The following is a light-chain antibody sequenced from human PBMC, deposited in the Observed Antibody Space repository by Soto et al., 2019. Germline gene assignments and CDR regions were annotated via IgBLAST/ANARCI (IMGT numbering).Light chain of an antibody. V-gene: IGKV1-5*03. J-gene: IGKJ4*01. CDR1: QSISSW. Sequence: DIQMTQSPSILSASVGDRVTITCRASQSISSWLAWFQQKPGKAPELLIHKASTLESGVPSRFGGSGSGTEFTLTINSLQPDDFATYYCQQYSSDLPTFGGGTKVEIK. CDR2: KAS. CDR3: QQYSSDLPT.